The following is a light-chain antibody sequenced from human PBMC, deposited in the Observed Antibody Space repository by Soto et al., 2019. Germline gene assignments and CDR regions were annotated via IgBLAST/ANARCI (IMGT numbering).Light chain of an antibody. CDR3: HQYNFWPT. CDR2: GTS. Sequence: EIVMTQSPATRSVSPGERATLSCRASQSVGSNFAWYQQKPGQSPRILIYGTSTRATGIPARSSGSGSGTEFTLTISSLQSEDVAVYYCHQYNFWPTFGQGTQVDIK. V-gene: IGKV3-15*01. J-gene: IGKJ1*01. CDR1: QSVGSN.